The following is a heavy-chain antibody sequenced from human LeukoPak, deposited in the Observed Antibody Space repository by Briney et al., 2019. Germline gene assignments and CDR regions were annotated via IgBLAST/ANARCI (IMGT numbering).Heavy chain of an antibody. Sequence: PSQTLSLTCTVSGGSLSSGGYYWRWIRQHPGKGLEWIGYIYYSGSTYYNPSLKGRVTISVDTSKNQFSLKLSSVTAADTAVYYCARVEAAYYDILTGPHTPHYYGMDVWGQGTTVTVSS. V-gene: IGHV4-31*03. CDR3: ARVEAAYYDILTGPHTPHYYGMDV. J-gene: IGHJ6*02. D-gene: IGHD3-9*01. CDR1: GGSLSSGGYY. CDR2: IYYSGST.